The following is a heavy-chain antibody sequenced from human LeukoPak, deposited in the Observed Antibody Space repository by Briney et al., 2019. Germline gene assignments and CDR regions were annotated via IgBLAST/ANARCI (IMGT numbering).Heavy chain of an antibody. CDR3: AKGGPTGSNYFDF. CDR1: EFTFDNYA. CDR2: ISGSGYYS. Sequence: PGGSLRLSCAASEFTFDNYAMSWVRQAPGKGLEWVSVISGSGYYSYYADSVKGRFTVSRDNSKTTQYLQMNSLRADDTAVYYCAKGGPTGSNYFDFWGQGTLVTVSS. J-gene: IGHJ4*02. V-gene: IGHV3-23*01. D-gene: IGHD1-26*01.